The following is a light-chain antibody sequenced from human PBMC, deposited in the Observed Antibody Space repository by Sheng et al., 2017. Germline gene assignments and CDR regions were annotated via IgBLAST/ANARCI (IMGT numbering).Light chain of an antibody. CDR1: NIGSKH. CDR2: ADD. J-gene: IGLJ1*01. CDR3: QVWDSASDLYV. Sequence: TQPSSVSVAPGQTARIPCEGHNIGSKHVHWYQQKTGQAPVLVVFADDDRPSGIPERFFGSNSGNTATLTIDRVEAGDEADYYCQVWDSASDLYVFGSATAVTVL. V-gene: IGLV3-21*02.